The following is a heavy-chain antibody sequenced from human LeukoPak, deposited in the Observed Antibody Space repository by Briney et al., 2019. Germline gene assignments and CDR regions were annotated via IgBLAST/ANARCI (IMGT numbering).Heavy chain of an antibody. V-gene: IGHV4-4*07. D-gene: IGHD3-10*01. Sequence: PSETLSLTCTVSGDSISRFYWSWIRQPAGKGLEWIGRIYTSESTNYNPSLKSRVTISVDTSRNQFSLKLSSVTAADTAVYYCARGLWFGDENPPYFDYWGQGILVTVSS. CDR2: IYTSEST. J-gene: IGHJ4*02. CDR3: ARGLWFGDENPPYFDY. CDR1: GDSISRFY.